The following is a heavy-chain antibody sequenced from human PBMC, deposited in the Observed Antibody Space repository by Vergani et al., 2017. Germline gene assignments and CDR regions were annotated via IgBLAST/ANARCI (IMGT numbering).Heavy chain of an antibody. D-gene: IGHD3-3*01. J-gene: IGHJ3*02. CDR1: GYTFTSYG. Sequence: QVQLVQSGAEVKKPGASVKVSCKASGYTFTSYGISWVRQAPGQGLEWMGWISAYNGNTNYAQQLQGRVTMTTETSTSTAYMELRSLRSDDPAVYYCARSYDFWSGTNDAFDIWGQGTMVTVSS. CDR2: ISAYNGNT. V-gene: IGHV1-18*01. CDR3: ARSYDFWSGTNDAFDI.